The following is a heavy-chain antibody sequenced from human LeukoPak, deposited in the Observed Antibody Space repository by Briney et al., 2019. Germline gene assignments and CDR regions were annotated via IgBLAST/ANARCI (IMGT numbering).Heavy chain of an antibody. J-gene: IGHJ4*02. D-gene: IGHD3-10*01. CDR1: GFTFISYA. CDR3: AKWREGTMVYFDY. CDR2: ISGSGHNT. Sequence: GGSLRLSCAASGFTFISYAMTWVRQAPGKGLEWVSAISGSGHNTYYADSVKGRFTISRDNSKNTGYLQMNSLRAEDTALYYCAKWREGTMVYFDYWGQGTLVTVSS. V-gene: IGHV3-23*01.